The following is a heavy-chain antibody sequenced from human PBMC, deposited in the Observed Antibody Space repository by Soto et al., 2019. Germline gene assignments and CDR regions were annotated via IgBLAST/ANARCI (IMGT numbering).Heavy chain of an antibody. D-gene: IGHD4-17*01. V-gene: IGHV4-59*01. Sequence: SETLSLTCPVSGGSIRSYYGSWIQQPPGKGLEWIGYIYYSGSTNYNPSLKSRVTISVDTSKNQFSLKLSSVTAADTAVYYCARDPYGDYYFDYWGQGTLVTVPQ. CDR1: GGSIRSYY. J-gene: IGHJ4*02. CDR3: ARDPYGDYYFDY. CDR2: IYYSGST.